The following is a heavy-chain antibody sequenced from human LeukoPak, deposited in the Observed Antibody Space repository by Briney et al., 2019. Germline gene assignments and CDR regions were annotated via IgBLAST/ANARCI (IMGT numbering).Heavy chain of an antibody. CDR1: GYTFTSYD. Sequence: ASVKVSCKASGYTFTSYDINWVRQATGQGLEWMGWMNPNSGNTGYAQKFQGRVTMTRNTSVSTAYMELSSLRSEDTAVYYCASKGVDSSGYYYVLDYWGQGTLVTVSS. D-gene: IGHD3-22*01. V-gene: IGHV1-8*01. CDR3: ASKGVDSSGYYYVLDY. J-gene: IGHJ4*02. CDR2: MNPNSGNT.